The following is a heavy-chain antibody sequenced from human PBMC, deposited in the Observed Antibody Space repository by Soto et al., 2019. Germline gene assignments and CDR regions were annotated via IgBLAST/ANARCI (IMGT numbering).Heavy chain of an antibody. CDR2: ISAYNGNT. Sequence: QVQLVQSGAEVKKPGASVKVSCKASGYTFASYAISWMRQAPGQGLEWMGWISAYNGNTNYAQKLQGRVTMTTDTPTSAAYMEMRSLRSADRAVYYCAREPPPPGYGGQGTLVTVSS. CDR1: GYTFASYA. CDR3: AREPPPPGY. V-gene: IGHV1-18*01. J-gene: IGHJ4*02.